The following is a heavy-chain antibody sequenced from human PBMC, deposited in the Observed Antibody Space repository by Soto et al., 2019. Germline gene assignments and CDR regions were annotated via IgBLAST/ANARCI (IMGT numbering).Heavy chain of an antibody. D-gene: IGHD1-26*01. J-gene: IGHJ6*02. CDR2: IYYRGST. V-gene: IGHV4-59*11. CDR3: ARDGREASGMDV. Sequence: KTSETLSLTCTVSGGSISSHYWSWVRQAPGKGLEWIGHIYYRGSTTYNPSLRSRSTISVDTSNNQFSLKLNSVTTADTAVYYCARDGREASGMDVWGQGTKVTDSS. CDR1: GGSISSHY.